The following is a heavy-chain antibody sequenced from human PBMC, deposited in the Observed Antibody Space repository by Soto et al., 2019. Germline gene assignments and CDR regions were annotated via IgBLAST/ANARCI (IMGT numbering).Heavy chain of an antibody. V-gene: IGHV1-46*01. J-gene: IGHJ6*02. D-gene: IGHD4-17*01. Sequence: GASVKVSCKASGYTFTSYYMHWVRQAPGQGLEWMGIINPSGGSTSYAQKFQGRVTMTRDTSTSTVYMELSSLRSEDTAVYYCAREIGTVTTPPDYYYYGMDVWGQGTTVTVSS. CDR2: INPSGGST. CDR1: GYTFTSYY. CDR3: AREIGTVTTPPDYYYYGMDV.